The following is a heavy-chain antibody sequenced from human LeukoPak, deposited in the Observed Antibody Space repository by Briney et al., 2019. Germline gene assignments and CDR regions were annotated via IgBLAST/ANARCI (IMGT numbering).Heavy chain of an antibody. V-gene: IGHV4-30-2*01. CDR3: ASAAYGGNPIDY. CDR1: GGSISSYS. Sequence: SETLSLTCTVSGGSISSYSWSWIRQPPGKGLEWIGYIYHSGSTYYNPSLKSRVTISVDRSKNQFSLKLSSVTAADTAVYYCASAAYGGNPIDYWGQGTLVTVSS. J-gene: IGHJ4*02. D-gene: IGHD4-23*01. CDR2: IYHSGST.